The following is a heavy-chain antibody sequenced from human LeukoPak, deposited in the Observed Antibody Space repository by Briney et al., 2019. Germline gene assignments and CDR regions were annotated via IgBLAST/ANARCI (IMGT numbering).Heavy chain of an antibody. V-gene: IGHV4-61*01. Sequence: SETLSLTCTVSGGSISSSSYYWSWIRQPPGKGLEWIGYIYYSGSTNYNPSLKSRITISVDTSKNQFSMNLSSVTAADTAVYYCARGVVGYYGDSDYWGQGTLVTVSS. CDR3: ARGVVGYYGDSDY. CDR1: GGSISSSSYY. CDR2: IYYSGST. J-gene: IGHJ4*02. D-gene: IGHD3-3*01.